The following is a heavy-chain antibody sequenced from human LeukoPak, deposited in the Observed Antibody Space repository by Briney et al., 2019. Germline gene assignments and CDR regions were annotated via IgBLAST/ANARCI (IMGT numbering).Heavy chain of an antibody. V-gene: IGHV1-69*04. CDR3: ALQPSYGGYSGYDQYYFDY. D-gene: IGHD5-12*01. J-gene: IGHJ4*02. CDR1: GGTFSSYA. Sequence: ASVKVSCKASGGTFSSYAISWVRQAPGQGLEWTGRIIPILGIANYAQKFQGRVTITADKSTSTAYMELSSLRSEDTAVYYCALQPSYGGYSGYDQYYFDYWGQGTLVTVSS. CDR2: IIPILGIA.